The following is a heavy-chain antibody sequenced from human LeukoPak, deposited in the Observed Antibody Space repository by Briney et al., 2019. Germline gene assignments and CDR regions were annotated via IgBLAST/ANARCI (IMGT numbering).Heavy chain of an antibody. Sequence: GGSLRLSCAASGFTFSSYAMSWVRQAPGKGLEWVSSISGSGGSTYYANSVKGRFTISRDNSKNTLYLQMNSLRAEDTAVYYCAKGGGSNWYDYWGQGTPVTVSS. D-gene: IGHD2-15*01. V-gene: IGHV3-23*01. CDR1: GFTFSSYA. J-gene: IGHJ5*01. CDR2: ISGSGGST. CDR3: AKGGGSNWYDY.